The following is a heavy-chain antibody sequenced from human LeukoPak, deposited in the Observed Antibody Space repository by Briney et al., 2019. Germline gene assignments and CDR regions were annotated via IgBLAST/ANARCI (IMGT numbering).Heavy chain of an antibody. V-gene: IGHV1-18*01. CDR1: GYTFTSYG. J-gene: IGHJ4*02. D-gene: IGHD3-22*01. CDR3: ANHLPGGYPSY. CDR2: ISAYNGNT. Sequence: ASVKISCRAPGYTFTSYGICWVRQAPGQGLERMGWISAYNGNTTYAQKLQGRVTMTTDPSTSTAYREIRRRRSEEPAVYSCANHLPGGYPSYWGQGTLVTVSS.